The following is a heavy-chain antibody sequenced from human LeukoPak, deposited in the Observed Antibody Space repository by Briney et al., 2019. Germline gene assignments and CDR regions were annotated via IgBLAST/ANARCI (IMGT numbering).Heavy chain of an antibody. Sequence: GGSLRLSCAASGFTFSSYWMSWVRQAPGKGLEWVANIKQDGSEKYYVDSVKGRFTISRDNAKNSLYLQMNSLRAEDTAVYYCARDSYGDYVPGFGYWGQGTLVTVSS. J-gene: IGHJ4*02. CDR1: GFTFSSYW. V-gene: IGHV3-7*01. CDR2: IKQDGSEK. D-gene: IGHD4-17*01. CDR3: ARDSYGDYVPGFGY.